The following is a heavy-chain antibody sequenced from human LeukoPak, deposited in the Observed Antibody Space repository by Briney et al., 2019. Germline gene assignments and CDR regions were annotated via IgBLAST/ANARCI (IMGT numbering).Heavy chain of an antibody. Sequence: GRSLRLSCAASGFTFDDYAMHWVRQAPGKGLEWVSSISSSSSYIYYADSVKGRFTISRDNAKNSLYLQMNSLRAEDTAVYYCARGGYYDSSGYLRLWYFDLWGRGTLVTVSS. CDR1: GFTFDDYA. J-gene: IGHJ2*01. D-gene: IGHD3-22*01. CDR3: ARGGYYDSSGYLRLWYFDL. CDR2: ISSSSSYI. V-gene: IGHV3-21*01.